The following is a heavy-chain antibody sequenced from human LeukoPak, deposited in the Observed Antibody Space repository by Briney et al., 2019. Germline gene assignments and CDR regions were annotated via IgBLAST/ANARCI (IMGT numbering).Heavy chain of an antibody. CDR1: GFTFSTYA. Sequence: PAGSLRLSCAASGFTFSTYAMSWVRQAPGKGLEWVSGISDSGAYGVYADSVKGHLTISRDNTKNAQYLQNNSLRVEDAAVYYCAKDRGCGRGDYTWGTFDQWGQGTLVTVSS. D-gene: IGHD2-15*01. V-gene: IGHV3-23*01. CDR2: ISDSGAYG. CDR3: AKDRGCGRGDYTWGTFDQ. J-gene: IGHJ4*02.